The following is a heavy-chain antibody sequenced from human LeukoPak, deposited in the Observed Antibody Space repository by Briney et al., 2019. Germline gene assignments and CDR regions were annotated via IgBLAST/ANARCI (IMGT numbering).Heavy chain of an antibody. CDR3: ARVVGATLSAEIDDY. CDR2: VHSSGNT. D-gene: IGHD1-26*01. V-gene: IGHV4-4*07. Sequence: SETLSLTCTVSGGSISSYYWSWIRQPAGKGLEWIGRVHSSGNTNYKTSLRRRVTMSVDTSKNQFSLKLSSVTAADTAVYYCARVVGATLSAEIDDYWGQGTLVTVSS. J-gene: IGHJ4*02. CDR1: GGSISSYY.